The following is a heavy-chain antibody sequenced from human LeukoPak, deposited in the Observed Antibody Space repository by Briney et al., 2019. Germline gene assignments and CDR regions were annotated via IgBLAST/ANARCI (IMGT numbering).Heavy chain of an antibody. J-gene: IGHJ4*02. Sequence: SETLSLTCSVSGRSIGNYHWRWIRPPAGRGLDGVGQIHAFRTTNYYPPLKSRLTMSIHTPELQVSLTVTSVTAADSALYYCARRDANSGWSFDLWGQGALVLVSS. V-gene: IGHV4-4*07. CDR3: ARRDANSGWSFDL. CDR1: GRSIGNYH. CDR2: IHAFRTT. D-gene: IGHD6-25*01.